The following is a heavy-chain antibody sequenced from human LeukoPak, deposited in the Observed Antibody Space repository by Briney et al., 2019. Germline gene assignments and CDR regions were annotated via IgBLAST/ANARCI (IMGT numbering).Heavy chain of an antibody. V-gene: IGHV3-30*18. Sequence: GGSLRLSCAASGFTFSSYGMHWVRQAPGKGLEWVAVISYDGSNKYYADSVKGRFTISRDNSKNTLYLQMNSLRAEDTAVYYCAKEVIEKEYYFDYWGQGTLVTVSS. D-gene: IGHD2-21*01. CDR3: AKEVIEKEYYFDY. CDR1: GFTFSSYG. CDR2: ISYDGSNK. J-gene: IGHJ4*02.